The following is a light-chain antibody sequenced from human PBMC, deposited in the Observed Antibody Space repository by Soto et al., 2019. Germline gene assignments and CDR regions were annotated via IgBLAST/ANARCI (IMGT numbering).Light chain of an antibody. V-gene: IGKV1-33*01. CDR1: QDINNY. CDR2: DAS. Sequence: DIKMTQSPSSLSASVVDRVTITGQASQDINNYLNWYQQKPGQAPKLLIYDASGLEVGVPSRFSGSGSGTHFTLTISGLQPEDIATYYCQQFGDLTFIFGQGTRLEIK. J-gene: IGKJ5*01. CDR3: QQFGDLTFI.